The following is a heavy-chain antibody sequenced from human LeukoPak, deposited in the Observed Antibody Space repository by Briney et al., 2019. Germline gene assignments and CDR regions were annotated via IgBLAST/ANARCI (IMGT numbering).Heavy chain of an antibody. CDR1: GFTFSSYW. D-gene: IGHD3-10*01. CDR3: ARAQYYYGSGSYDY. Sequence: GGSLRLSCAASGFTFSSYWMHWVRQAPGKGLVWVSRINPDGSTTNYADSVQGRFTISRDNAKNSLYLQMNSLRAEDTAVYYCARAQYYYGSGSYDYWGQGTLVTVSS. J-gene: IGHJ4*02. CDR2: INPDGSTT. V-gene: IGHV3-74*01.